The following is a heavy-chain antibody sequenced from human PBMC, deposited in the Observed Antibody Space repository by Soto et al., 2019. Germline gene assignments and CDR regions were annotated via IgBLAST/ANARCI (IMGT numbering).Heavy chain of an antibody. CDR3: AREGPIAGSGGFDD. CDR2: IKEDGSEK. D-gene: IGHD6-13*01. J-gene: IGHJ4*02. V-gene: IGHV3-7*05. CDR1: GFTFSSYW. Sequence: EVQLVESGGGLVQPGGSLRLSCAASGFTFSSYWMNWVRQAPGKGLEWVANIKEDGSEKYYVDSVKGRFTISRDNAKNSLYLQVNSLRAEDTAVYYCAREGPIAGSGGFDDWGQGTLVTVSS.